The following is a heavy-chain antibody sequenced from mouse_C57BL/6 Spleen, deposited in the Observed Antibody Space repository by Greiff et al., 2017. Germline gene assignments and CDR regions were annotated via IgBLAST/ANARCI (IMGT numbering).Heavy chain of an antibody. CDR3: AYGLNGPPGSSGYEDY. V-gene: IGHV14-3*01. J-gene: IGHJ2*01. D-gene: IGHD3-2*02. CDR2: IDPANGNT. Sequence: VQLQQSVAELVRPGASVKLSCTASGFNIKNTYMHWVKQRPEQGLEWIGRIDPANGNTKYAPKFQGKATITADTSSNTAYLQLCSLTSEDTAIYYCAYGLNGPPGSSGYEDYWGQGTTLTVSS. CDR1: GFNIKNTY.